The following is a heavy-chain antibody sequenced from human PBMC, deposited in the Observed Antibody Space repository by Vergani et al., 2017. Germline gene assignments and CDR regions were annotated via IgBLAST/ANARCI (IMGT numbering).Heavy chain of an antibody. CDR2: ISSSSSTI. V-gene: IGHV3-48*01. J-gene: IGHJ6*02. CDR3: AGDLVVVITDYYYYGMDV. CDR1: GFTFSSYS. D-gene: IGHD3-22*01. Sequence: EVQLVESGGGLVQPGGSLRLSCAASGFTFSSYSMNWVRQAPGKGLEWVSYISSSSSTIYYADSVKGRFTISRDNAKNSLYLQMNSLRAEDTAVYYCAGDLVVVITDYYYYGMDVWGQGTTVTVSS.